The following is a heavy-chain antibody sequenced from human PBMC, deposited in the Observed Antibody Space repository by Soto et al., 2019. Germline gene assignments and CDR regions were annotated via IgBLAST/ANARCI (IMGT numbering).Heavy chain of an antibody. Sequence: PGESLKIACKGSGYSFTRYWIGCVRQMPGKGLEWMGIIYPGDSDTRYSPSFQGQVTISADKSISTAYLRWSSLKASDTAMYYCARRIEYSSSSVSLDYWGQGTLVTVSS. V-gene: IGHV5-51*01. CDR2: IYPGDSDT. CDR3: ARRIEYSSSSVSLDY. J-gene: IGHJ4*02. CDR1: GYSFTRYW. D-gene: IGHD6-6*01.